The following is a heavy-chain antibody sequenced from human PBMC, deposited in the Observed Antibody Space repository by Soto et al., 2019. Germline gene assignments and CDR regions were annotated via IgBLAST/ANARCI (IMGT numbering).Heavy chain of an antibody. CDR1: GYTFSDYY. CDR3: AKARCITTNCYVPDY. D-gene: IGHD3-10*01. J-gene: IGHJ4*02. CDR2: IDTSGTKI. V-gene: IGHV3-11*01. Sequence: GGSLRLSCAASGYTFSDYYMSWIRQAPGRGLEWISYIDTSGTKIYYADSVKGRFTITRDNTKNSLYLEMNSLRGEDTAVYYCAKARCITTNCYVPDYWGQGTMVTVSS.